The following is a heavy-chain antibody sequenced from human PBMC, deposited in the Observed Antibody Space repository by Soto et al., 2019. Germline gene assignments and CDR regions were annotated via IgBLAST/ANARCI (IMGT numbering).Heavy chain of an antibody. D-gene: IGHD3-9*01. CDR3: ARVDVLRYFDWSGFAFDI. Sequence: GASVKVSCKASGYTFTSYYMHWVRQAPGQGLEWMGIINPSGGSTSYAQKFQGRVTMTRDTSTSTVYMELSSLRSEDTAVYYCARVDVLRYFDWSGFAFDIWGQGTMVTVSS. J-gene: IGHJ3*02. V-gene: IGHV1-46*03. CDR1: GYTFTSYY. CDR2: INPSGGST.